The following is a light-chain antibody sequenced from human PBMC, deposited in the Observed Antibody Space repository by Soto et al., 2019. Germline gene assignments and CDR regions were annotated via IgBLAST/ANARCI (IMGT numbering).Light chain of an antibody. CDR2: GAS. CDR3: QQYGSSPGT. J-gene: IGKJ1*01. CDR1: QSVSSSY. V-gene: IGKV3-20*01. Sequence: EIVLTQSPGTLSLSPGERATLSCRASQSVSSSYLAWYQQKPGQAPRLLIYGASSRATGIPDRFSGSGSGTDFTLTISRLEPEEFAVYYWQQYGSSPGTFGQGTKVEIK.